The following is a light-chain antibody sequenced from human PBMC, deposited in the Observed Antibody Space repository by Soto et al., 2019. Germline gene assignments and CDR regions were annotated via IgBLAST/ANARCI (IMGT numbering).Light chain of an antibody. CDR1: QSLLHSNGFSY. CDR2: LGS. CDR3: MQALQTPKT. Sequence: DIVMTQSPLSLPVTPGEPASISCRSSQSLLHSNGFSYLDWYLQKPGQSPQVLIYLGSTRASGVPDRFSGSGSGTDFTLKISRVEAEDVGVYYCMQALQTPKTFGQGTKVEIK. V-gene: IGKV2-28*01. J-gene: IGKJ1*01.